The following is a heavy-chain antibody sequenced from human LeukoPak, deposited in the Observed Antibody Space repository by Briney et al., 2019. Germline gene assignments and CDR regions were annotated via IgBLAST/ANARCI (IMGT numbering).Heavy chain of an antibody. J-gene: IGHJ4*02. Sequence: ASVKVSCKASGYTFTGYYMHWVRQAPGQGLEWMGWINPNSGGTNYAQKFQGRVTMTRDTSISTAYMELSRLRSDDTAVYYCARENYCSRTSCPIDYWVQGTLVTVSS. CDR2: INPNSGGT. CDR3: ARENYCSRTSCPIDY. CDR1: GYTFTGYY. V-gene: IGHV1-2*02. D-gene: IGHD2-2*01.